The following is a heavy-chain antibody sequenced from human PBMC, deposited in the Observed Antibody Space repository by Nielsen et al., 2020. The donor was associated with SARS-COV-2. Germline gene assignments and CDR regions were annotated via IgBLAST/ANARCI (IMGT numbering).Heavy chain of an antibody. D-gene: IGHD7-27*01. J-gene: IGHJ6*02. CDR2: IYTDGSA. Sequence: GGSLRLSCAATGFTVSSNYMSWVRQAAGKGLEWVSVIYTDGSASYADSMKGRFTVPRDNSKNTVYLQMNSLRAEDTAVYYCARDNWGRMDVWGQGTTVTVSS. CDR1: GFTVSSNY. V-gene: IGHV3-66*01. CDR3: ARDNWGRMDV.